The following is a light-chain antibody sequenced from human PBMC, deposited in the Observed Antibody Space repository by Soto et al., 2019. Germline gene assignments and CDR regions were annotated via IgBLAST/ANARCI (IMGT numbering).Light chain of an antibody. Sequence: EIVLTDSPVTLSFSPGERATLSCRASQSVSSSYLAWYQQKPGQAPRLLIYGASSRATGIPDRFSGSGSGTDFTLTISRLEPEDFAVYYCQQYGSSPMTFGQGTRLEIK. CDR3: QQYGSSPMT. V-gene: IGKV3-20*01. CDR2: GAS. J-gene: IGKJ5*01. CDR1: QSVSSSY.